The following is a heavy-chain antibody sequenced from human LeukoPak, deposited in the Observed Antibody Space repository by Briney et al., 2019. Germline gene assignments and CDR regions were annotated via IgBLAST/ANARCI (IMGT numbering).Heavy chain of an antibody. D-gene: IGHD3-22*01. J-gene: IGHJ4*02. CDR3: ARGYDSSGYSIDY. CDR1: GFTFSSFA. CDR2: ISGSGGGT. V-gene: IGHV3-23*01. Sequence: GGSLRLSCAASGFTFSSFAMSWVRQAPGKGLEWVSAISGSGGGTYFADSVKGRFTISRDNSKNTLYLHMNSLRAEDTAVYYCARGYDSSGYSIDYWGQGTLVTVSS.